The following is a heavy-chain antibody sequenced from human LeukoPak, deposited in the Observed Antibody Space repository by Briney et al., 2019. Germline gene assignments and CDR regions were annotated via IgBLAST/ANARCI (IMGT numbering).Heavy chain of an antibody. V-gene: IGHV3-21*01. D-gene: IGHD3-10*01. Sequence: GGSLRLSCAASGFTFSSYSMNWVRQAPGKGLEWVSSISMSSSYIYYADSVKGRFTISRDNAKNSLYLQMNSLRAEDTAVYYCARDLRLRGGVFDYWGQGTLVSVCS. CDR3: ARDLRLRGGVFDY. CDR1: GFTFSSYS. J-gene: IGHJ4*02. CDR2: ISMSSSYI.